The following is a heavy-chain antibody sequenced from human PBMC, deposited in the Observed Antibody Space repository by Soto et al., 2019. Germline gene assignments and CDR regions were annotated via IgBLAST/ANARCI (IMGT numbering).Heavy chain of an antibody. CDR2: INSDGSST. D-gene: IGHD6-19*01. CDR1: GGNFSSYW. V-gene: IGHV3-74*01. CDR3: ARGPAVAGFQMFDY. Sequence: GGSLRLSSTASGGNFSSYWMHWVRQAPGKGLVWVSRINSDGSSTSYADSVKGRFTISRDNAKNTLYLQMNSLRAEDTAVYYCARGPAVAGFQMFDYWGQGTLVTVSS. J-gene: IGHJ4*02.